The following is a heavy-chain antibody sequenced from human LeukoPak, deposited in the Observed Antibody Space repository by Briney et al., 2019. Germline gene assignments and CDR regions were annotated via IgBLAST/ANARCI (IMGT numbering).Heavy chain of an antibody. CDR1: GFTFSIYS. CDR2: ITSDGSST. D-gene: IGHD2-15*01. J-gene: IGHJ4*02. CDR3: AREYCSGGSCWTEIDY. V-gene: IGHV3-74*01. Sequence: PGGSLRLSCTTSGFTFSIYSMHWVRQVPGKGLVWVARITSDGSSTSYADSVKGRFTISRDNAKNTLYLQMNSLRAEDTAVYYCAREYCSGGSCWTEIDYWGQGTLVTVSS.